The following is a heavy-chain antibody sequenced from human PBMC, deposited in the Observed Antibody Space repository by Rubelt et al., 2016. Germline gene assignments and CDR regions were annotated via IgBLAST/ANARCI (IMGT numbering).Heavy chain of an antibody. CDR3: TRGGGTSAAGHFSYYHPMDV. V-gene: IGHV3-21*04. Sequence: GKGLEWVSSISSTSDYIYYADSVKGRFTISRDNAKNSLYLQMNSLKTEDTAVYYCTRGGGTSAAGHFSYYHPMDVWGQGTTVTVSS. D-gene: IGHD6-13*01. CDR2: ISSTSDYI. J-gene: IGHJ6*02.